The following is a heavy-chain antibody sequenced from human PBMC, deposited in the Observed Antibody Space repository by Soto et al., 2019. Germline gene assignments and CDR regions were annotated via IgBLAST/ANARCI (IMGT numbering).Heavy chain of an antibody. CDR3: ARDSGGVTTLYYFDY. Sequence: GGSLRLSCAASGFTFSSYAMHWVRQAPGKGLEWVAVISYDGSNKYYAGSVKGRFTISRDNSKNTLYLQMNSLRAEDTAVYYCARDSGGVTTLYYFDYWGQGTLVTVSS. CDR1: GFTFSSYA. CDR2: ISYDGSNK. J-gene: IGHJ4*02. V-gene: IGHV3-30-3*01. D-gene: IGHD4-17*01.